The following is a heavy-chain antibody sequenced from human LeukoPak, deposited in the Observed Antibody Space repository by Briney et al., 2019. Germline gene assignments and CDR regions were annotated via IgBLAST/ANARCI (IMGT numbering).Heavy chain of an antibody. D-gene: IGHD3-22*01. V-gene: IGHV1-2*02. CDR2: INPNSGGT. Sequence: ASVKVSCKASGYTFTGYYMHWVRQAPGQGLEWMGWINPNSGGTNYAQKFQGRVTMTRDTSISTAYMELGRLRSDDTAVYYCARDRNPRYYYDSSGYHDYWGQGTLVTVSS. CDR3: ARDRNPRYYYDSSGYHDY. J-gene: IGHJ4*02. CDR1: GYTFTGYY.